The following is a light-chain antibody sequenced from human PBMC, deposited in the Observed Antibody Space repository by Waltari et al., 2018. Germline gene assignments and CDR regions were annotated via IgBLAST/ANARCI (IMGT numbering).Light chain of an antibody. CDR3: SSYTSTNTWV. Sequence: QQHPDKAPKLMTHDVSKRPSGVSNRFSGSKSGNTAYLTISGLQAEDEADYYCSSYTSTNTWVFGGGTKLTVL. J-gene: IGLJ3*02. V-gene: IGLV2-14*04. CDR2: DVS.